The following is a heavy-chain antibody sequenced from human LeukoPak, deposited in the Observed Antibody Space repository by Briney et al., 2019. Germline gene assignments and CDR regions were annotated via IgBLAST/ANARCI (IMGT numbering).Heavy chain of an antibody. V-gene: IGHV4-34*01. Sequence: SETLSLTCTVNSGSFSGYYWSWIRQPPGKGLEWIGEINHSGSTNYNPSLKSRVTISVDTSKNQFSLKLSSVTAADTAVYYCASGTGIVVVPAAQGGWFDPWGQGTLVTVSS. CDR1: SGSFSGYY. CDR2: INHSGST. D-gene: IGHD2-2*01. CDR3: ASGTGIVVVPAAQGGWFDP. J-gene: IGHJ5*02.